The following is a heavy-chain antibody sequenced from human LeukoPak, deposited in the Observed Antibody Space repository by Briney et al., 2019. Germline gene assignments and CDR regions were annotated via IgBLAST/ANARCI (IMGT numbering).Heavy chain of an antibody. CDR2: MKPNSGDT. CDR1: GYAFTTYD. J-gene: IGHJ3*02. CDR3: ARGARGPHGAFDI. Sequence: GASVKVSCKASGYAFTTYDINWVRQASGQGLEWMGWMKPNSGDTGYAQKFQGRVTMTRDTSISTAYMELSGLRSDDTAVYYCARGARGPHGAFDIWGQGTMVTVSS. D-gene: IGHD3-16*01. V-gene: IGHV1-8*01.